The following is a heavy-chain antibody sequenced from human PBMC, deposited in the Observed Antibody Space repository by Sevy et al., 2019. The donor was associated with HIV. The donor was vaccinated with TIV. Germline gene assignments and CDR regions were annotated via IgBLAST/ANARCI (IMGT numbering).Heavy chain of an antibody. CDR2: ISTTGNT. Sequence: SETLSLTCSVSGGSINSGDYYWTWLRQPAGRRLEWVGRISTTGNTNYNPSLKSRVTFSLDMSKNQFSLDLNSVTASDTAVYFCARDLSRSGYYSFDFWGQGALVTVSS. V-gene: IGHV4-61*02. D-gene: IGHD5-12*01. CDR3: ARDLSRSGYYSFDF. J-gene: IGHJ4*02. CDR1: GGSINSGDYY.